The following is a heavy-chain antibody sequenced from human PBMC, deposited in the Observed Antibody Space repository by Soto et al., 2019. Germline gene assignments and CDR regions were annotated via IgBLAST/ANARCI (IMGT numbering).Heavy chain of an antibody. V-gene: IGHV1-3*01. Sequence: ASVKVSCKACGYTFTSYAMHWVRQAPGQRLEWMGWINAGNGNTKYSQKFQGRVTITRDTSASTAYMELSSLRSEDKAVYYCAKGVAGPLHWFAPWGQGTLVPVSP. D-gene: IGHD6-19*01. J-gene: IGHJ5*02. CDR1: GYTFTSYA. CDR3: AKGVAGPLHWFAP. CDR2: INAGNGNT.